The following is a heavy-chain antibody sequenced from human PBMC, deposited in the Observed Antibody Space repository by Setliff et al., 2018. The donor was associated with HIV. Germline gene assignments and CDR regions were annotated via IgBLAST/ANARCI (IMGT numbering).Heavy chain of an antibody. J-gene: IGHJ4*02. CDR1: GFSVTDTY. D-gene: IGHD5-18*01. V-gene: IGHV3-53*01. CDR2: IYKAGKT. CDR3: AKGGYGGAYYVAGY. Sequence: GGSLRLSCEASGFSVTDTYMGWVRQAPGKGLEWVTVIYKAGKTYYADFVKGRFTIARDDTKNTVSLQMTNLEPGDTAMYYCAKGGYGGAYYVAGYWGQGTKVTVSS.